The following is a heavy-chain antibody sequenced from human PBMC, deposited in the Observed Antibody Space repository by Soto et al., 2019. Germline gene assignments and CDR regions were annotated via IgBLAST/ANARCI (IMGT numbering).Heavy chain of an antibody. Sequence: SETLSLTCTVSGGSISRYYWSWIRQPPGKGLEWIGYLYNTGSTIYNPSLKSRVTISVDTSKNQFSLKLNSLTAADTAVYYCARALILTGYYIHDAFDIWGQGTMLTVSS. D-gene: IGHD3-9*01. CDR3: ARALILTGYYIHDAFDI. J-gene: IGHJ3*02. CDR1: GGSISRYY. V-gene: IGHV4-59*01. CDR2: LYNTGST.